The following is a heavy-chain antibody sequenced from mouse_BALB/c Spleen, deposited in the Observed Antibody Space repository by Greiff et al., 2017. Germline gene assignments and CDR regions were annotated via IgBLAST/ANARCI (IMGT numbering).Heavy chain of an antibody. CDR3: ARGGDGYNPAWFAY. Sequence: EVKLVESGGGLVKPGGSLKLSCAASGFTFSSYAMSWVRQSPEKRLEWVAEISSGGSYTYYPDTVTGRFTISRDNAKNTLYLEMSSLRSEDTAMYCCARGGDGYNPAWFAYWGQGTLVTVSA. J-gene: IGHJ3*01. V-gene: IGHV5-9-4*01. CDR2: ISSGGSYT. CDR1: GFTFSSYA. D-gene: IGHD2-3*01.